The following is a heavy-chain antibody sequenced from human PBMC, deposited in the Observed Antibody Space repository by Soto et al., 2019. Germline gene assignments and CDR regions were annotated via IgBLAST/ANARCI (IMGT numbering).Heavy chain of an antibody. CDR1: GFSLNTGGVG. Sequence: QITLKESGPTLVKPTQTLTLTCSFSGFSLNTGGVGVGWIRQPPGKALEWLAVIYWDDDKSWSPSLRDRLTIPSDASEDHVVLTVTIMDPVDAATYHCARSRGWFGGGWTTPYCDDWGQGTLVTVSS. J-gene: IGHJ4*02. D-gene: IGHD6-19*01. V-gene: IGHV2-5*02. CDR3: ARSRGWFGGGWTTPYCDD. CDR2: IYWDDDK.